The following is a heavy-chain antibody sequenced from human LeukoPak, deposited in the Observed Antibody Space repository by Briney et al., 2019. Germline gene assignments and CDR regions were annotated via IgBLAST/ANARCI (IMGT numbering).Heavy chain of an antibody. D-gene: IGHD1-26*01. CDR1: GFTFSSYW. Sequence: GGSLRLSCAASGFTFSSYWMSWVRQAPGKGLEWVANIKQDGSEKYYVDSVKGRFTISRDNAKNSLYLQMNSLRAEDTAVYYCARAPYSGSYLWRYYYYYYMDVWGKGTTVTASS. CDR3: ARAPYSGSYLWRYYYYYYMDV. J-gene: IGHJ6*03. CDR2: IKQDGSEK. V-gene: IGHV3-7*01.